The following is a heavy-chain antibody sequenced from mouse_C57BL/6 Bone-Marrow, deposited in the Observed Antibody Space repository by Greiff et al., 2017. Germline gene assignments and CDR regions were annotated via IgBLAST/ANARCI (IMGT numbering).Heavy chain of an antibody. J-gene: IGHJ3*01. CDR3: RTMISWFAY. Sequence: EVKLMESGGGLVQPGASLKLSCESYEYAFPSHDMSWVRKTPGKRLELVAAINSDGGSTYYPDTMERRCIVYRDNTKKALYLQRSSLRSEDAALYYCRTMISWFAYWGQGTLVTVSA. CDR1: EYAFPSHD. V-gene: IGHV5-2*01. D-gene: IGHD2-4*01. CDR2: INSDGGST.